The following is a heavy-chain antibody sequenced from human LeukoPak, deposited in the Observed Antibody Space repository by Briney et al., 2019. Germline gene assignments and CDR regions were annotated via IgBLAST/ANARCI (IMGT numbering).Heavy chain of an antibody. Sequence: PGGSLRLSCAASGFTFDDYTMHWVRQAPGKGLEWVSLISWDGGSTYYADSVKGRFTISRDNSKNSLYLQMNSLRTEDTALYYCAEDISGYSGYDEGIDYWGQGTLVTVSS. CDR3: AEDISGYSGYDEGIDY. CDR2: ISWDGGST. D-gene: IGHD5-12*01. V-gene: IGHV3-43*01. J-gene: IGHJ4*02. CDR1: GFTFDDYT.